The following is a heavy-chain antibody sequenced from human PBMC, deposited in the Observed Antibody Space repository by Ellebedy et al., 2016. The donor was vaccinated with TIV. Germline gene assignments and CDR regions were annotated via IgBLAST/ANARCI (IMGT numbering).Heavy chain of an antibody. J-gene: IGHJ6*02. CDR1: GGTFSSYA. Sequence: SVKVSCXASGGTFSSYAISWVRQAPGQGLEWMGGIIPIFGTANYAQKFQGRVTITADESTSTAYMELSSLRSEDTAVYYCARSLTAAGSPGMDVWGQGTTVTVSS. D-gene: IGHD6-13*01. V-gene: IGHV1-69*13. CDR3: ARSLTAAGSPGMDV. CDR2: IIPIFGTA.